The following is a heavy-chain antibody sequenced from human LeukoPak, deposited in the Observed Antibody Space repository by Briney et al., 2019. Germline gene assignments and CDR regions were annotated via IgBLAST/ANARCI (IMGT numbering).Heavy chain of an antibody. J-gene: IGHJ4*02. D-gene: IGHD5-18*01. V-gene: IGHV3-23*01. CDR2: ISGRGDST. CDR1: GFTFSSYA. Sequence: GGSLRLSCAASGFTFSSYAMSWVRQAPGKGLEWVSTISGRGDSTYYADSVKGRFTISRDNSKNTLYLQMNSLRLEDTAGYYCARDAEHYTAMVTSGFGYWGQGTLVTVSS. CDR3: ARDAEHYTAMVTSGFGY.